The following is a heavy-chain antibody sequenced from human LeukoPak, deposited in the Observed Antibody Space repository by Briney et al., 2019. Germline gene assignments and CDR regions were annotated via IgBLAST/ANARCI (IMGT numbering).Heavy chain of an antibody. V-gene: IGHV4-34*01. J-gene: IGHJ4*02. CDR2: IDHREST. Sequence: PSETLSLTCAVYGGSFSDYYWSWIRQPPGKGLEWIGEIDHRESTTYNPSLKSRVTISVDTSKNQFSLKLSSVTAADTAVYYCARSENCGGDCYHFDYWGQGTLVTVSS. CDR1: GGSFSDYY. D-gene: IGHD2-21*02. CDR3: ARSENCGGDCYHFDY.